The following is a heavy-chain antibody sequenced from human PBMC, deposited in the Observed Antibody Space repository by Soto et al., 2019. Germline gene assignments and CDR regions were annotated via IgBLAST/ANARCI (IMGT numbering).Heavy chain of an antibody. Sequence: SQTLSLTCAISGDSVSSNSAAWNWIRQSPSRGLEWLGRTYYRSKWYNDYAVSVKSRITINPDTSKNQFSLRLNSVTPEDTAVYYCARTHDFWSGYYLYYFDYWGQGTLVTVSS. J-gene: IGHJ4*02. CDR1: GDSVSSNSAA. V-gene: IGHV6-1*01. CDR3: ARTHDFWSGYYLYYFDY. CDR2: TYYRSKWYN. D-gene: IGHD3-3*01.